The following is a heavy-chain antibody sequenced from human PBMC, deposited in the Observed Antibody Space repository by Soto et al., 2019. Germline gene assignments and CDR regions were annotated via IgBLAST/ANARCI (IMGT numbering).Heavy chain of an antibody. CDR2: IYSGGST. Sequence: GGSLRLSCAASGFTVSSNYMSWVRQAPGKGLEWVSVIYSGGSTYYADSVKGRFTISRDNSKNTLYLQMNSLRAADTAVYYCARSFGVAAAGPFDYWGQGTLVTVSS. D-gene: IGHD6-13*01. V-gene: IGHV3-66*01. CDR3: ARSFGVAAAGPFDY. CDR1: GFTVSSNY. J-gene: IGHJ4*02.